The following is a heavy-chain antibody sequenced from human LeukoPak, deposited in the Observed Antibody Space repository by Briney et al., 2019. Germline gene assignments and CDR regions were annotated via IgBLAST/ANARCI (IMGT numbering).Heavy chain of an antibody. V-gene: IGHV3-9*01. J-gene: IGHJ3*02. Sequence: PGRSLRLSCAASGFTFDDYAMHWVRQVLGKGLEWVSGISWNSGSIGYADSVKGRFTISRDNAKNSLYLQMNSLRAEDTALYYCGRRYSSSAGGAFDIWGQGTMVTVSS. CDR3: GRRYSSSAGGAFDI. CDR2: ISWNSGSI. CDR1: GFTFDDYA. D-gene: IGHD6-13*01.